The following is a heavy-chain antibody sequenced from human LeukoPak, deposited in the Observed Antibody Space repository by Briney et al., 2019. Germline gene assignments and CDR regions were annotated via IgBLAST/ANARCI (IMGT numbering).Heavy chain of an antibody. V-gene: IGHV4-39*01. CDR2: IYYSGST. CDR3: AGVLRFLEWLSRPNWFDP. J-gene: IGHJ5*02. Sequence: SETLSLTCTVSGGSISSSSYYWGWIRQPPGKGLEWIGSIYYSGSTYYDPSLKSRVTISVDTSKNQFSLKLSSVTAADTAVYYCAGVLRFLEWLSRPNWFDPWGQGTLVTVSS. CDR1: GGSISSSSYY. D-gene: IGHD3-3*01.